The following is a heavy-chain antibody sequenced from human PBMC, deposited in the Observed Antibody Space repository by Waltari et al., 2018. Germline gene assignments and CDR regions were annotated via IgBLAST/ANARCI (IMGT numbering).Heavy chain of an antibody. CDR2: IKQDGSEK. J-gene: IGHJ4*02. Sequence: EVQLVESGGGLVQPGGSLRLSCAAPGFTLRSFWMNWVRQTPGKGLEWVAGIKQDGSEKYYADSVKGRFTISRDNAKNSLYLQMNSLRAEDTAVYYCATSGWYCFDYWGQGTLVTVSS. CDR1: GFTLRSFW. CDR3: ATSGWYCFDY. V-gene: IGHV3-7*01. D-gene: IGHD6-19*01.